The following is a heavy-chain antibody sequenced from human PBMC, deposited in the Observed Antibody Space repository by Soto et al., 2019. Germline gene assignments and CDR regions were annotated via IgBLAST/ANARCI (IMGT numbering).Heavy chain of an antibody. CDR1: GGSISSGGYY. D-gene: IGHD1-1*01. J-gene: IGHJ5*02. CDR2: IYYSGST. CDR3: ARVEHGVYNWFDP. Sequence: QVQLQESGPGLVKPSQTLSLTCTVSGGSISSGGYYWSWIRQHPGKGLEWIGYIYYSGSTYYNPTLKSRVTISLDTSKNQFSLKLSSVTAADTAVYYCARVEHGVYNWFDPWGQGTLVTVSS. V-gene: IGHV4-31*03.